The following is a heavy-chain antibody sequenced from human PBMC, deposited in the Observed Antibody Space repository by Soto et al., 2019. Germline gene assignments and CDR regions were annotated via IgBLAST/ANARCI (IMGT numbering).Heavy chain of an antibody. J-gene: IGHJ2*01. Sequence: PGGSLRLSCAASGFTFSSYAMTWVRQAPGKGLEWVSAISTSGSTYYADSVKGRFTISRDNSKNTLFLQMNSLRAEDTAVYYCAKDFYGVDSDLWGRGTLVTVSS. V-gene: IGHV3-23*01. D-gene: IGHD3-16*01. CDR2: ISTSGST. CDR1: GFTFSSYA. CDR3: AKDFYGVDSDL.